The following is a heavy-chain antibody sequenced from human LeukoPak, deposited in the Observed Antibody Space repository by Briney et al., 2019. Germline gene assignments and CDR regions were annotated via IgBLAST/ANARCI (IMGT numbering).Heavy chain of an antibody. CDR1: GFTFSSYA. CDR3: AEDGTTVVRGLFDK. D-gene: IGHD4-23*01. Sequence: GGSLRLSCAASGFTFSSYAMNWVRQAPGKGLEWVSAISGGGGTTYYADSVKGRFTISRDNSKNTLYLLINSLRAEDTAVYYCAEDGTTVVRGLFDKWGPGTMVTVSS. J-gene: IGHJ3*02. V-gene: IGHV3-23*01. CDR2: ISGGGGTT.